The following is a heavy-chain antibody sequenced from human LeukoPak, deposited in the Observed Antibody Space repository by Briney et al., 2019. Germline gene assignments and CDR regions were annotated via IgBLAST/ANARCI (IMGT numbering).Heavy chain of an antibody. CDR2: IKHDGSEK. J-gene: IGHJ4*02. Sequence: GGSLRLSCAASGFTFSSYWMSWVRQAPGKGLEWVASIKHDGSEKYYVDSVRGRFTISRDNTMNSLYLQMSSLRAEDTAVYYCATDRGWRTSGYYLYYFEYWGQGTLVTFSS. CDR3: ATDRGWRTSGYYLYYFEY. CDR1: GFTFSSYW. D-gene: IGHD3-3*01. V-gene: IGHV3-7*01.